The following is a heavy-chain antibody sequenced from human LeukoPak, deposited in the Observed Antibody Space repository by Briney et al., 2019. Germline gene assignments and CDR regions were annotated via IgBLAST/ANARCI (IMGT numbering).Heavy chain of an antibody. CDR2: INPNSGGT. V-gene: IGHV1-2*02. D-gene: IGHD3-22*01. Sequence: GASVKVSCKASGYTFTGYYMHWVRQAPGQGLEWMGWINPNSGGTNYAQKFRGRVTMTRDTSISTAYMELSRLGSDDTAVYYCARSAYDSSRGNWFDPWGQGTLVTVSS. CDR1: GYTFTGYY. CDR3: ARSAYDSSRGNWFDP. J-gene: IGHJ5*02.